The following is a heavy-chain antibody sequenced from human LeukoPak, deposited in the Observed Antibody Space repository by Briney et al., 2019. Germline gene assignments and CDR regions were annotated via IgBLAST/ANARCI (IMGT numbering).Heavy chain of an antibody. J-gene: IGHJ6*03. CDR3: ARLSAYYYGSYFYYYMDV. V-gene: IGHV3-7*01. CDR1: GFSFSSYW. CDR2: IRQDESER. D-gene: IGHD3-10*01. Sequence: GSLRLSCEGSGFSFSSYWMTWVRQPPGKGPEWVAKIRQDESERYSADSVKGRFTISRDNAKKSVYLYMSSLRAEDTALYYCARLSAYYYGSYFYYYMDVWGKGTTVTVSS.